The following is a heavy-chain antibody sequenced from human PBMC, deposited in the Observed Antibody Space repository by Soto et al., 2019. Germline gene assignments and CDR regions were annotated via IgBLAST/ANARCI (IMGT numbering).Heavy chain of an antibody. D-gene: IGHD6-13*01. CDR2: IYYSGST. Sequence: SETLSLTCTVSGGSVSSGSYYWSWIRQPPGKGLEWIGYIYYSGSTNYNPSLKSRVTISVDTSKNQFSLKLSSVTAADTAVYYCARDRAGISYWGRQNWFDPWGQGTLVTVSS. CDR1: GGSVSSGSYY. CDR3: ARDRAGISYWGRQNWFDP. V-gene: IGHV4-61*01. J-gene: IGHJ5*02.